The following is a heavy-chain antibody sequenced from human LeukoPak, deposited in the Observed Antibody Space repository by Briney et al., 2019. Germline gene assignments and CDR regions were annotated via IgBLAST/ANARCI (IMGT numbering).Heavy chain of an antibody. V-gene: IGHV3-23*01. CDR2: ISGSGGST. CDR3: AKHTIVVVPAALGDAFDI. Sequence: PGGSLRLSCAASGFTFSSYAMSWVRQAPGKGLEWVSAISGSGGSTNYADSVKGRFTISRDNSKNTLYLQMNSLRAEDTAVYYCAKHTIVVVPAALGDAFDIWGQGTMVTVSS. D-gene: IGHD2-2*01. CDR1: GFTFSSYA. J-gene: IGHJ3*02.